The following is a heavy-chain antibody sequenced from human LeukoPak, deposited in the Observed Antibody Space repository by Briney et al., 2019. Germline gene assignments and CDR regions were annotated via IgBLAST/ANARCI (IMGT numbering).Heavy chain of an antibody. CDR1: GYTFTGYD. V-gene: IGHV1-8*01. CDR2: MNPNSGNT. D-gene: IGHD3-9*01. CDR3: ARADDILTDYYYGMDV. J-gene: IGHJ6*02. Sequence: ASVKVSCKASGYTFTGYDINWVRQATGQGLEWMGWMNPNSGNTGYAQKFQGRVTMTRNTSISTAYMELSSLRSEDTAVYYCARADDILTDYYYGMDVWGQGTTVTVS.